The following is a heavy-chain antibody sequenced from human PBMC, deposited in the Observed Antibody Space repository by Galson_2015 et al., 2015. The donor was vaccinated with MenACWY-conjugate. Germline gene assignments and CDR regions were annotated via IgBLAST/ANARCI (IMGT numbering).Heavy chain of an antibody. D-gene: IGHD1-1*01. CDR2: INAGNGNT. CDR3: ARPGLEDNFRGDY. J-gene: IGHJ4*02. CDR1: EYTFASFA. Sequence: SVKVSCKASEYTFASFAMHWVRQAPGQRLEWMGWINAGNGNTEYSQKFQGRLTVTSDTSAKTAYMELSSLRSEDTAVYYCARPGLEDNFRGDYWGQGTQVTVSS. V-gene: IGHV1-3*01.